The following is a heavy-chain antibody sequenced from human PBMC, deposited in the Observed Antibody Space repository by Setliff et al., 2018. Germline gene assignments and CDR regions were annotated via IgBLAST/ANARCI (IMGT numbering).Heavy chain of an antibody. CDR2: IYTTGST. V-gene: IGHV4-4*07. Sequence: PSETLSLTCTVSGGSISSYYWSWIRQPAGKGLEWIGHIYTTGSTNYNPSLKSRVTLSVDTSKNQFSLKLTSVTAADTAIYYCARTPYYYDTAGYDSWGQGTLVTVSS. CDR1: GGSISSYY. D-gene: IGHD3-22*01. J-gene: IGHJ5*01. CDR3: ARTPYYYDTAGYDS.